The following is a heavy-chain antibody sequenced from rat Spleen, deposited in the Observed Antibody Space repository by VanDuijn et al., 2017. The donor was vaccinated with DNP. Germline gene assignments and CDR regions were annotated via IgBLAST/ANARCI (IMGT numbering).Heavy chain of an antibody. CDR1: GFTFTNSD. J-gene: IGHJ1*01. D-gene: IGHD1-3*01. CDR3: ARHGRVTTVATYWYFDF. CDR2: ISYDGSST. V-gene: IGHV5-7*01. Sequence: EVQLVESGGGLVQPGRSMKVSCAASGFTFTNSDMAWVRQAPAKGLEWVATISYDGSSTYYRESVKGRFTISRDHAKSTLYLQMDSLRSEDTATYFCARHGRVTTVATYWYFDFWGPGTMVTVSS.